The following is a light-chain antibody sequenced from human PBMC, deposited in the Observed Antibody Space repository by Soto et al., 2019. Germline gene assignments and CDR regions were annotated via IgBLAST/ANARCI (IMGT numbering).Light chain of an antibody. CDR1: QSVSSSY. Sequence: EIVLTQSPGTLSLSPGERATLSCRASQSVSSSYLAWYQQKPGQAPRLLIYGASRRATGIPDRFSGSESGTDFTLTISRLEPEDFAVYYCQQYGNSPAITFGQGTRLEIK. CDR2: GAS. J-gene: IGKJ5*01. V-gene: IGKV3-20*01. CDR3: QQYGNSPAIT.